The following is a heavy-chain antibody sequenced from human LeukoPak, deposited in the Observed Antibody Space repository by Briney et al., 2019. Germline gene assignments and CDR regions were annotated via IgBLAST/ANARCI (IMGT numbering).Heavy chain of an antibody. J-gene: IGHJ3*01. CDR1: GFTFSTYW. V-gene: IGHV3-48*04. CDR2: ISSSGSAT. CDR3: ARDLDVVVGPAHYDALDL. D-gene: IGHD2-15*01. Sequence: GGSLRLSCAASGFTFSTYWMTWVRQAPGKGLEWVSSISSSGSATFYADSVRGRFTISRDNAKNSLFLQMNSLRAEDTAVYYCARDLDVVVGPAHYDALDLWGQGTTVTVS.